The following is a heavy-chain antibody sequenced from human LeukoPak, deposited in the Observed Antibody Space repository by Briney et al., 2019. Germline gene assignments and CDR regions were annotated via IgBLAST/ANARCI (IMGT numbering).Heavy chain of an antibody. CDR2: IYYSGST. D-gene: IGHD2-15*01. Sequence: SETLSLTCTVSGGSISSSSYYWGWIRQPPGKGLEWIGSIYYSGSTYYNPSLKSRVTISVDTSKNQFSLKLSSVTAADTAVYYCARGIRRYCSGGSCQNFDYWGQGTLVTVSS. CDR1: GGSISSSSYY. CDR3: ARGIRRYCSGGSCQNFDY. J-gene: IGHJ4*02. V-gene: IGHV4-39*01.